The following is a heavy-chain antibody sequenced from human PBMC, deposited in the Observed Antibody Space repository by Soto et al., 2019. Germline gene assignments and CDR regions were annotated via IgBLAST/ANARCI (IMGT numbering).Heavy chain of an antibody. CDR2: IYYSGST. D-gene: IGHD6-13*01. Sequence: SETLSLTCTVSGGSISSGDYYWSWIRQPPGEGLEWIGYIYYSGSTYYNPSLKSRVTISVDTSKNQFSLKLSSVTAADTAVYYCARDRSRFRIAAAGTEDYWGQGTLVTV. V-gene: IGHV4-30-4*01. CDR1: GGSISSGDYY. CDR3: ARDRSRFRIAAAGTEDY. J-gene: IGHJ4*02.